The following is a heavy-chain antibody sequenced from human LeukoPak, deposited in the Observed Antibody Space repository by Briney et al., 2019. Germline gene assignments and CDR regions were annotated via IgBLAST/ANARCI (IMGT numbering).Heavy chain of an antibody. V-gene: IGHV4-59*11. J-gene: IGHJ4*02. CDR3: ARDRGEAAAGTTDY. CDR1: DGSISSHY. Sequence: SETLSLTCTVSDGSISSHYWSWIRQPPGKGLEWIGHFAYSGTTSYNASLKSRVTISVDTSKNQFSLTLTSVTAADTAVYYCARDRGEAAAGTTDYWGQGTLVTVSS. CDR2: FAYSGTT. D-gene: IGHD6-13*01.